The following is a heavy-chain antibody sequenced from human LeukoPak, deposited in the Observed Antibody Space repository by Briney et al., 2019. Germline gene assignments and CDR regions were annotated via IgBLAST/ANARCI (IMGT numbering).Heavy chain of an antibody. V-gene: IGHV4-31*03. CDR2: IYYSGST. J-gene: IGHJ3*02. CDR3: ATADILTGYPVHDAFDI. CDR1: GCSISSGGYY. D-gene: IGHD3-9*01. Sequence: PSETLSLTCTVSGCSISSGGYYWSGIRQHPGKGLEWIGYIYYSGSTYYNPSLKSRVTISVDTSKNQFSLKLSSVTAADTAVYYCATADILTGYPVHDAFDIWGQGTMVTVSS.